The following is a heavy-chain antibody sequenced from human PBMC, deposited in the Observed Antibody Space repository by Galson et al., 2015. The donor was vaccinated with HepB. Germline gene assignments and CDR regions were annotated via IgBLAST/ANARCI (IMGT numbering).Heavy chain of an antibody. CDR1: GFTFDGYA. J-gene: IGHJ6*02. V-gene: IGHV3-9*01. CDR3: GKDISPGGMDV. CDR2: IDWASGRI. Sequence: SLRLSCAAPGFTFDGYAMHWVRQVPGKGLEWVSGIDWASGRIDYADSVKGRFTISRDNAKNSLYLQMNRLRAEDTALYYCGKDISPGGMDVWGQGTTVTVSS.